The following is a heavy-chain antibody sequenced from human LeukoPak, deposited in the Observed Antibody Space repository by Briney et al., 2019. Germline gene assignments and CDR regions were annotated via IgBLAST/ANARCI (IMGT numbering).Heavy chain of an antibody. J-gene: IGHJ6*04. CDR2: INHSGST. Sequence: PSETLSHTCAVYGGSFSGYYWSWIRQPPGKGLEWIGEINHSGSTNYNPSLKSRVTISVDTSKNQFSLKLSSVTAADTAVYYCAREGVVVVPAAMFGPYYYYYYGMDVWGKGTTVTVSS. D-gene: IGHD2-2*01. V-gene: IGHV4-34*01. CDR3: AREGVVVVPAAMFGPYYYYYYGMDV. CDR1: GGSFSGYY.